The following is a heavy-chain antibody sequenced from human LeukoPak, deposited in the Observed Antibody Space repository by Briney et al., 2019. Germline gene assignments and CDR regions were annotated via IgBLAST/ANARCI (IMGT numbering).Heavy chain of an antibody. D-gene: IGHD1-26*01. Sequence: GSFLRLSCAASGFTFSDYGIHWVRQAPGKGLEWVAVIWFDGNNKFYADSVKGRFAISRDNSKNTVYMEMNSLRAEDTAVYYCARANSFRVSYSDAFDLWGQGTMVTVSS. CDR2: IWFDGNNK. CDR3: ARANSFRVSYSDAFDL. V-gene: IGHV3-33*01. J-gene: IGHJ3*01. CDR1: GFTFSDYG.